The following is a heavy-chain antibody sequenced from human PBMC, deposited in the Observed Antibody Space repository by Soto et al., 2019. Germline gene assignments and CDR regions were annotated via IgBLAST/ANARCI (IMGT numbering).Heavy chain of an antibody. J-gene: IGHJ4*02. CDR1: GYTFTAHY. D-gene: IGHD2-2*01. V-gene: IGHV1-2*04. Sequence: VSVKVSCKASGYTFTAHYLHWVRQAPGQGLEWMGWINANSGATNYAQKFQGWVTLTRDTSISTTYMDLNRLKFDDTAVYYCARELSSSWFDTWGQGTLVTVSS. CDR2: INANSGAT. CDR3: ARELSSSWFDT.